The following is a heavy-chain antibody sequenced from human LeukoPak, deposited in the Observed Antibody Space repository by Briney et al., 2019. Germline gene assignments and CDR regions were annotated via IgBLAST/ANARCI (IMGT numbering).Heavy chain of an antibody. CDR3: ASSLSGGSYNFDY. D-gene: IGHD1-26*01. CDR2: IIPIFGTA. Sequence: WASVKVSCKASGGTFSSYAISWVRQAPGQGLEWMGGIIPIFGTANYAQKFQGRVTITADESTSTAYMELSSLRSEDTAVYYCASSLSGGSYNFDYWGQGTLATVSS. J-gene: IGHJ4*02. CDR1: GGTFSSYA. V-gene: IGHV1-69*13.